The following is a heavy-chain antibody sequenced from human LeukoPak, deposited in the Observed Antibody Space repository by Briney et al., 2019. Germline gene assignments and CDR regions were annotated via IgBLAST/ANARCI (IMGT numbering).Heavy chain of an antibody. J-gene: IGHJ1*01. CDR1: GESLIGYY. CDR2: ISHSGST. D-gene: IGHD3-16*01. CDR3: ARVWSTSWGRFFPD. Sequence: SETLSLTCGVYGESLIGYYWTWIRQPPGQGLEWIGEISHSGSTKYNPSLKSRVVMSVDTSKKQLTLKLTSVTAADTALYFCARVWSTSWGRFFPDWGQGSLITVSS. V-gene: IGHV4-34*01.